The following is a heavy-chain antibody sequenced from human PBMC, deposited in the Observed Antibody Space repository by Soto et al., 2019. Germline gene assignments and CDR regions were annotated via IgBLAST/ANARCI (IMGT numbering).Heavy chain of an antibody. CDR1: GFTFSSYS. CDR2: ISSSSSTI. V-gene: IGHV3-48*01. CDR3: ARDQVYFDY. Sequence: GGSLRLSCAASGFTFSSYSMNWVRQAPGKGLEWVSYISSSSSTIYYADSVKGRFTISRDNAKNSLYLQMNSLRAEDTAVYYCARDQVYFDYWGQGTLVTVSS. J-gene: IGHJ4*02.